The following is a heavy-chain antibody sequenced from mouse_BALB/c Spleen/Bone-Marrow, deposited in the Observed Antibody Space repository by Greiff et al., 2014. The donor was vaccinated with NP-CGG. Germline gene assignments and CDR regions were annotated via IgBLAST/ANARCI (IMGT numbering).Heavy chain of an antibody. V-gene: IGHV1-69*02. CDR2: IYPSDSYT. J-gene: IGHJ2*01. CDR1: GYTFTSYW. CDR3: TRSGGYYFDY. Sequence: VQLQQSGAELVRPGASVKLSCKASGYTFTSYWINWVKQRPGQGLEWIGNIYPSDSYTNYNQKFKDKATLTVDKSPSTAYMQLSSPTSEDSAVYYCTRSGGYYFDYWGQDTTLTVSS.